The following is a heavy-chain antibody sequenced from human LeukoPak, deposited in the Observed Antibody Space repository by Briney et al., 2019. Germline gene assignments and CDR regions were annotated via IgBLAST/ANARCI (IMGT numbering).Heavy chain of an antibody. CDR3: AREGSRGETWSGAFDI. Sequence: GGSLRLSCAASGFTFSSYEMNWVRQAPGKGLEWVSYISSSGTTIYYADSVKGRFTISRDNAKNSLYLQMNGLRAEDTAVYYCAREGSRGETWSGAFDIWGQGTMVIVSS. CDR1: GFTFSSYE. J-gene: IGHJ3*02. V-gene: IGHV3-48*03. CDR2: ISSSGTTI. D-gene: IGHD3-10*01.